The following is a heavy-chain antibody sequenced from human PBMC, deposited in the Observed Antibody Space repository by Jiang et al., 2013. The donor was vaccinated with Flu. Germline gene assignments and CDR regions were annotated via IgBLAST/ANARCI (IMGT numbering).Heavy chain of an antibody. D-gene: IGHD4-17*01. CDR2: INPNSGVT. CDR3: ARRPGGYGDYAYAIDY. CDR1: GYTFTGYY. J-gene: IGHJ4*02. V-gene: IGHV1-2*06. Sequence: GAEVKKPGASVKVSCKASGYTFTGYYMHWVRQAPGQGLEWMGRINPNSGVTNYAQKFQGRVTMTRDTSISTAYMELSSLRSDDTAVYYCARRPGGYGDYAYAIDYWGQGTLVTVSS.